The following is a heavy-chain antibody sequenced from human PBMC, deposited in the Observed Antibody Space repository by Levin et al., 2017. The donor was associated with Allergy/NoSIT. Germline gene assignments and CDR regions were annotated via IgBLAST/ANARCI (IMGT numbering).Heavy chain of an antibody. V-gene: IGHV4-31*03. D-gene: IGHD6-19*01. CDR3: ARGRFSRGITYSLDL. CDR2: IYSSGST. J-gene: IGHJ5*02. Sequence: SETLSLTCSVSGDSINSGVYYWSWIRQHPGKGLEWIGNIYSSGSTYYNPSLQGRGAISVDTSKNQFSLRLSSVTGADTAMYYCARGRFSRGITYSLDLWGQGTLLTVSS. CDR1: GDSINSGVYY.